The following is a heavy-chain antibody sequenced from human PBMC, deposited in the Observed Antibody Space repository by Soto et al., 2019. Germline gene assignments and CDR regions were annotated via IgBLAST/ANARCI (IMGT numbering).Heavy chain of an antibody. Sequence: LRLSCSASGFTFGSYAMHWVRQAPGKGLEYVSAISPNGGSTYYADFVKGRFTLFRDNSKNLMHLQMTSLRAEDTAVYYCVKSQSYCGGDCTPDYYYGMDVWGQGTTVTVSS. CDR3: VKSQSYCGGDCTPDYYYGMDV. CDR2: ISPNGGST. J-gene: IGHJ6*02. D-gene: IGHD2-21*02. CDR1: GFTFGSYA. V-gene: IGHV3-64D*06.